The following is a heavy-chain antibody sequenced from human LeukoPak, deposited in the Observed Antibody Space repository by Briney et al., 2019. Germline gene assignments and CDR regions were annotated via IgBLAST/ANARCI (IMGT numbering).Heavy chain of an antibody. CDR3: TGVSRSSWYDY. Sequence: GGSLRLSCAASGFTFSNYAMTWVRQAPGKGLEWVGRIKSKTDGGTPDYAAPVKGRFTISRDDSKNTLYLQMNSLKTEDTAVYYCTGVSRSSWYDYWGQGTLATVSS. V-gene: IGHV3-15*01. CDR2: IKSKTDGGTP. J-gene: IGHJ4*02. CDR1: GFTFSNYA. D-gene: IGHD6-13*01.